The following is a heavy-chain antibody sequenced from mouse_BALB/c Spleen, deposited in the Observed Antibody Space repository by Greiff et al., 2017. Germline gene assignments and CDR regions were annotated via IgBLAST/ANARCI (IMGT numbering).Heavy chain of an antibody. CDR1: GFTFSSYT. CDR2: ISNGGGST. CDR3: ARRYYGSRGWYFDV. V-gene: IGHV5-12-2*01. D-gene: IGHD1-1*01. J-gene: IGHJ1*01. Sequence: EVKVEESGGGLVQPGGSLKLSCAASGFTFSSYTMSWVRQTPEKRLEWVAYISNGGGSTYYPDTVKGRFTISRDNAKNTLYLQMSSLKSEDTAMYYCARRYYGSRGWYFDVWGAGTTVTVSS.